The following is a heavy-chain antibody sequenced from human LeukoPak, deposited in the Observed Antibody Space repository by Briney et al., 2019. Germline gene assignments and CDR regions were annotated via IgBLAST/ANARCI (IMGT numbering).Heavy chain of an antibody. V-gene: IGHV3-30*02. CDR2: IRYDGSNK. CDR3: AKVGQTYYDFWSGYYPDY. D-gene: IGHD3-3*01. Sequence: GGSLRLSCAASGFTFSSYGMHWVRQAPGKGLEWVAFIRYDGSNKYYADSVKGRFTISRDNSKNTLCLQMDSLRAEDTAVYYCAKVGQTYYDFWSGYYPDYWGQGTLVTVSS. CDR1: GFTFSSYG. J-gene: IGHJ4*02.